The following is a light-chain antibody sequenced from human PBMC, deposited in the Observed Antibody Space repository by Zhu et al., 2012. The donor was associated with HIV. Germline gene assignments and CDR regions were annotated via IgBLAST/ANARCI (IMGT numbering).Light chain of an antibody. J-gene: IGKJ1*01. CDR1: QSVGSNY. V-gene: IGKV3-20*01. CDR2: GAS. Sequence: EIVLTQSPGTLSLSPGERATLSCRASQSVGSNYLAWYQQKPGQAPRLLIYGASSRATGIPDRFSGSGSGTGFTLTISRLEPEDFAVYYCQQYGSSPPWTFGQGTKVEIK. CDR3: QQYGSSPPWT.